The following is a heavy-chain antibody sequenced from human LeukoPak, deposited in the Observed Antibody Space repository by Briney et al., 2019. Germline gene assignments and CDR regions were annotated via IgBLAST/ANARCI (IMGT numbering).Heavy chain of an antibody. Sequence: SQTLSLTCAVSGGSISSGGYSWSWIRQPPGKDLEWFGYIYDSGSTYYNPSLKSRGTISVDRSKNQFSLYLSSVTAGDTAVYFCARGIGYYDSSGYYNNWLDPWGQGTLVTVSS. J-gene: IGHJ5*02. CDR1: GGSISSGGYS. V-gene: IGHV4-30-2*01. CDR2: IYDSGST. D-gene: IGHD3-22*01. CDR3: ARGIGYYDSSGYYNNWLDP.